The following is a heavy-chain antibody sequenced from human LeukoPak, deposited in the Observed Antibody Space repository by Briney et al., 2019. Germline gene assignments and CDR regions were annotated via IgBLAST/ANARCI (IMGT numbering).Heavy chain of an antibody. J-gene: IGHJ6*03. CDR3: ARVGTGTTFGGYYYYYMDV. Sequence: SETLSLTCTVSGGSISSSSYYWGWVRQPPGKGLEWIGNIYHSGNTYYNPSLKSRVTISVDTSKNQFSLKLSSVTAADTAVYYCARVGTGTTFGGYYYYYMDVWGKGTTVTVSS. CDR2: IYHSGNT. CDR1: GGSISSSSYY. D-gene: IGHD1-1*01. V-gene: IGHV4-39*07.